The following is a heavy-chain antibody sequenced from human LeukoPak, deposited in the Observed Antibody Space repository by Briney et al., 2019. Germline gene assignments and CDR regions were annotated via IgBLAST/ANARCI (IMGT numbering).Heavy chain of an antibody. Sequence: SETLSLTCTVSGGSISSYYWSWIRQPPGKGLEWIGYIYDSGSTNYNPSLKSRVTISVDTSKNQFSLKLSSVTAADTAVYYCARGVILTRFDYWGQGILVTVSS. CDR1: GGSISSYY. CDR3: ARGVILTRFDY. V-gene: IGHV4-59*01. J-gene: IGHJ4*02. CDR2: IYDSGST. D-gene: IGHD3-9*01.